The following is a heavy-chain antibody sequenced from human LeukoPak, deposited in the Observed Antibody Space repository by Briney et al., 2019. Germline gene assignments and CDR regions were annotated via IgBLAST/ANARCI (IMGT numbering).Heavy chain of an antibody. D-gene: IGHD2-2*01. CDR3: AKDRRGREYQLLYYFDY. Sequence: GGSLRFSCAASGFTFSSYGMHWVRQAPGKGLKWVAVISYDGSNKYYADSVKGRFTISRDNSKNTLYLQMNSLRAEDTAVCYCAKDRRGREYQLLYYFDYWGQGTLVTVSS. CDR2: ISYDGSNK. CDR1: GFTFSSYG. J-gene: IGHJ4*02. V-gene: IGHV3-30*18.